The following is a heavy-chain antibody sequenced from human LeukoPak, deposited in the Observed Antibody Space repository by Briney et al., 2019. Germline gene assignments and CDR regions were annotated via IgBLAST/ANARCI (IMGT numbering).Heavy chain of an antibody. D-gene: IGHD2-15*01. Sequence: PLETLSLTCTVSGYSISSGYYWSWIRQPPGKGLEWIGFIYYSGSTNYNPSLKSRVTIPVDTSKNQFSLKLSSVTAADTAVYYCARDRPGGSRLDYWGQGTLVTVSS. CDR3: ARDRPGGSRLDY. V-gene: IGHV4-61*01. J-gene: IGHJ4*02. CDR1: GYSISSGYY. CDR2: IYYSGST.